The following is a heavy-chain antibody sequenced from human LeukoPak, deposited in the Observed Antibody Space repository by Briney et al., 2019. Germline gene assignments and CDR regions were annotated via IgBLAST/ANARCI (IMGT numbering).Heavy chain of an antibody. J-gene: IGHJ4*02. V-gene: IGHV3-23*01. CDR3: ARHSSQGTFDN. CDR1: GFTFSTSA. D-gene: IGHD2-15*01. Sequence: GGSLRLSCVGSGFTFSTSAMSWVRQAPGKGLEWVSAIGGNGATYYAESVKGRFTISRDASRNTLYLQMNSMRAEDTDVYNCARHSSQGTFDNWGQGALVTVSS. CDR2: IGGNGAT.